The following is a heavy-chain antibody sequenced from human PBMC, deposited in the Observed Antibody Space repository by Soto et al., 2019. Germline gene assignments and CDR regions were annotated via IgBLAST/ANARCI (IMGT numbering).Heavy chain of an antibody. CDR3: ARHISSFRYYYYAMDV. CDR1: GFTFSDYY. D-gene: IGHD2-2*01. Sequence: PGGSLRLSCAASGFTFSDYYMSWIRQAPGKGLEWVSYISSSGSTIYYADSVKGRFTISRDNAKNSLYLQMNSLRAEDTAVYYCARHISSFRYYYYAMDVWGQGTTVTVSS. J-gene: IGHJ6*02. CDR2: ISSSGSTI. V-gene: IGHV3-11*01.